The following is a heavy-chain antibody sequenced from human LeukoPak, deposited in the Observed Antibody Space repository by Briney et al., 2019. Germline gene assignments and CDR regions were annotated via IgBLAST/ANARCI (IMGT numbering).Heavy chain of an antibody. CDR1: GFSFDDYA. D-gene: IGHD3-10*01. CDR2: ISWNSGNI. J-gene: IGHJ5*02. V-gene: IGHV3-9*01. Sequence: GRSLRLSCAASGFSFDDYAMHWVRQAPGRGLEWVSGISWNSGNIDYADSVKGRFTISRDNAKNSLYLQMNSLRAEDTAVYFCATRYYSTSPFDPWDQGTLVTVSS. CDR3: ATRYYSTSPFDP.